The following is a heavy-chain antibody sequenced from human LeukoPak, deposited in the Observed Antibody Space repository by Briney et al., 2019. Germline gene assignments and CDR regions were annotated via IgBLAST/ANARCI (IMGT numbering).Heavy chain of an antibody. J-gene: IGHJ3*02. D-gene: IGHD3-10*01. CDR1: GYTFTSYA. CDR2: INAGNSNT. CDR3: ARAQTTMVRGGRAFDI. V-gene: IGHV1-3*01. Sequence: ASVKVSCKASGYTFTSYAMHWVRQAPGQRLEWMGWINAGNSNTKYSQKFQGRVTITRDTSASTAYTELSSLRSEDTAVYYCARAQTTMVRGGRAFDIWGQGTMVTVSS.